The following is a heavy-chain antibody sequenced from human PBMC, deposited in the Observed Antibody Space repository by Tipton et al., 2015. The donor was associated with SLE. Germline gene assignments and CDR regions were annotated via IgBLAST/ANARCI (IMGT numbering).Heavy chain of an antibody. CDR3: AKHYDFWMAGMDV. D-gene: IGHD3-3*01. CDR2: IYRAGST. J-gene: IGHJ6*02. V-gene: IGHV3-66*04. CDR1: GFTVSTNY. Sequence: SLRLSCAASGFTVSTNYMSWVRQAPGKGLEWVSIIYRAGSTFSAESVKGRFSISRDNSNNTVYLQMNSLRAEDTAVYYCAKHYDFWMAGMDVWGQGTTVTVSS.